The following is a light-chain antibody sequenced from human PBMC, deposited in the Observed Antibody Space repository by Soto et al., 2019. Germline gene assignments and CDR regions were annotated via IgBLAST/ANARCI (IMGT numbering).Light chain of an antibody. V-gene: IGKV4-1*01. CDR3: QQYNNWPPYT. J-gene: IGKJ2*01. CDR1: QSVLYSSNNKNY. CDR2: WAS. Sequence: DIVMTQSPDSLSVSLGERATINCKSSQSVLYSSNNKNYLAWYQQKPGQPPKLLIYWASTRESGVPERFSGSGSGTDFTLTISSLQSEDFAVYYCQQYNNWPPYTFGQGTKVDIK.